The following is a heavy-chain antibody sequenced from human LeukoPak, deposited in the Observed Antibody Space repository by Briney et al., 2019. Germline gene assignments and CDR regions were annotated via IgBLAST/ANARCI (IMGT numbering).Heavy chain of an antibody. CDR2: IIPIFGTA. V-gene: IGHV1-69*01. Sequence: GASVKVSCKASGYTFTSYDINWVRQAPGQGLEWMGGIIPIFGTANYAQKFQGRVTITADESTSTAYMELSSLRSEDTAVYYCTVRGYSYGPLFDYWGQGTLVTVSS. CDR1: GYTFTSYD. CDR3: TVRGYSYGPLFDY. J-gene: IGHJ4*02. D-gene: IGHD5-18*01.